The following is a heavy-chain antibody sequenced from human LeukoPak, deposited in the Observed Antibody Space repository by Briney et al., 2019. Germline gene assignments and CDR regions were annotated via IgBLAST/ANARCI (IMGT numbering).Heavy chain of an antibody. CDR1: GGSISSSSYY. J-gene: IGHJ5*02. CDR2: IYYSGST. D-gene: IGHD6-19*01. CDR3: ARDGQQWLFTQPNNWFDP. Sequence: SETLSLTCTVSGGSISSSSYYWGWIRQPPGKGLEWIGSIYYSGSTYYNPSLKSRVTISVDTSKNQFSLKLSSVTAADTAVYYCARDGQQWLFTQPNNWFDPWGQGTLVTVSS. V-gene: IGHV4-39*07.